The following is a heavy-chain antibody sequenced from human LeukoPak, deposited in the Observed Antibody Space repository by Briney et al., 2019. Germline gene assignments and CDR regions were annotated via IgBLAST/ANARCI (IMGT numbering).Heavy chain of an antibody. CDR3: ARPHYDSSGYYYTLDY. D-gene: IGHD3-22*01. Sequence: GGSLGLSCAASGFTFSSYSMNWVRQAPGKGLEWVSSISSSSSYIYYADSVKGRFTISRDNAKNSLYLQMNSLRAEDTAVYYCARPHYDSSGYYYTLDYWGQGTLVTVSS. J-gene: IGHJ4*02. CDR1: GFTFSSYS. CDR2: ISSSSSYI. V-gene: IGHV3-21*01.